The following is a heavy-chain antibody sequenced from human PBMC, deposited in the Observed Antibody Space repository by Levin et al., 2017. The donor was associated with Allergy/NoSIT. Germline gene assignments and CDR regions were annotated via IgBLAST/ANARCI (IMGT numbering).Heavy chain of an antibody. CDR3: ARSLEECGGDCSQDFALQPYHYYYGMDG. CDR2: IIPIFGTA. D-gene: IGHD2-21*02. J-gene: IGHJ6*02. V-gene: IGHV1-69*01. Sequence: GGSLRLSCKASGGTFSSYAISWVRQAPGQGLEWMGGIIPIFGTANYAQKFQGRVTITADESTSTAYMELSSLRSEDTAVYYCARSLEECGGDCSQDFALQPYHYYYGMDGWGQGTTVSVSS. CDR1: GGTFSSYA.